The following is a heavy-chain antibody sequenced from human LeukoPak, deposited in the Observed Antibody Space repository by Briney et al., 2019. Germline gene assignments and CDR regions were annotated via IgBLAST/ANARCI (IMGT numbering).Heavy chain of an antibody. CDR2: ITADST. D-gene: IGHD3-9*01. J-gene: IGHJ4*02. CDR1: GFTFSTSA. Sequence: PGGSLRLSCAASGFTFSTSAMSWVRQAPGKGLEWVSTITADSTYYADSVKGRFTISRDNSKNTVYLQMNSLRAEDTAVHYCARDRSHFDWLLNGFDYWGQGTLVTVSS. V-gene: IGHV3-23*01. CDR3: ARDRSHFDWLLNGFDY.